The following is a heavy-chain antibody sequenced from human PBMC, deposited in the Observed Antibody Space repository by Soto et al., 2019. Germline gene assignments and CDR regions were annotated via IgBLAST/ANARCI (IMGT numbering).Heavy chain of an antibody. V-gene: IGHV6-1*01. J-gene: IGHJ4*02. D-gene: IGHD4-4*01. Sequence: PSQTLSLTCAISGDSFSSNSAAWNWIRQSPSRGLEWLGRTYYRSKWYNDYAVSVKSRIAINADTSKNQFSLQLNSVTPEDTAVYYCAREWGRMTTITTHLDYWGQGTPVTVSS. CDR2: TYYRSKWYN. CDR3: AREWGRMTTITTHLDY. CDR1: GDSFSSNSAA.